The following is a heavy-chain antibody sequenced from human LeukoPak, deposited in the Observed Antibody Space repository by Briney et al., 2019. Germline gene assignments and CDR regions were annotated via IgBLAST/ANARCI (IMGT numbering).Heavy chain of an antibody. Sequence: ASVKVSCKASGYSFTRYSIHWVRQAPGQGRDYMGMIDPNTGTTWYSQKFQGTVTMTRDTSTSTVSMELSSLRSDDTAIYYCARELAGSCYFDYWGQGTLVSVSS. V-gene: IGHV1-46*01. CDR1: GYSFTRYS. CDR2: IDPNTGTT. D-gene: IGHD1-1*01. J-gene: IGHJ4*02. CDR3: ARELAGSCYFDY.